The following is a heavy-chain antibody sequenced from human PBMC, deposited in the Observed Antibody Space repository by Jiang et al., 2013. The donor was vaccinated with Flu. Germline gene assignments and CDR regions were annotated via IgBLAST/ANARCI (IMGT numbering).Heavy chain of an antibody. CDR2: INAANGDT. J-gene: IGHJ6*03. D-gene: IGHD3/OR15-3a*01. CDR1: GSIFTSSA. V-gene: IGHV1-3*01. Sequence: GAEVKKPGASVKVSCKVSGSIFTSSALHWVRQAPGQRFEWMGWINAANGDTKYSQKFQDRLTISRDTSASTAHMELSSLRSEDTAVYYCATDRGQVDWPTYYYFHIDV. CDR3: ATDRGQVDWPTYYYFHIDV.